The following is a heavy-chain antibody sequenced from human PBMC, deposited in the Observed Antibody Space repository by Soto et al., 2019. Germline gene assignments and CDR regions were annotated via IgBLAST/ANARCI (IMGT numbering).Heavy chain of an antibody. CDR3: AKGRGYSYGSNYYYGMDV. CDR1: GFTFSSYA. CDR2: ISGSGGST. Sequence: GGSLRLSCAASGFTFSSYAMSWVRQAPGKGLEWVSAISGSGGSTYYADSVKGRFTISRGNSKNTLYLQMNSLRAEDTAVYYCAKGRGYSYGSNYYYGMDVWGQGTTVTVS. V-gene: IGHV3-23*01. J-gene: IGHJ6*02. D-gene: IGHD5-18*01.